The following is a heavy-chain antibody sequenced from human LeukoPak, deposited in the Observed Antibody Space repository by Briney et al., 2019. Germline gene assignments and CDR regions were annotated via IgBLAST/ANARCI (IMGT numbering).Heavy chain of an antibody. CDR3: ARRMDSYGLLDY. CDR2: IYYSGST. J-gene: IGHJ4*02. V-gene: IGHV4-59*01. Sequence: SETLSLTCTVSGGSISGYYWSWIRQPPGKGLEWIGYIYYSGSTNYNPSLESRVTISVDTSKNQFSLKLSSVTAADTAFYYCARRMDSYGLLDYWGQGTLVTVSS. D-gene: IGHD5-18*01. CDR1: GGSISGYY.